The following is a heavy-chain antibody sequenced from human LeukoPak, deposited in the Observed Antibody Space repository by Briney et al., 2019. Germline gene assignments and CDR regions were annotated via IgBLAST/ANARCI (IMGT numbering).Heavy chain of an antibody. CDR2: INHSGST. Sequence: SETLSLTCAVYGGSFSGYYWSWIRQPPGKGLEWIGEINHSGSTNYNPSLKSRVTISVDTSKNQFSLKLSSVTAADTAVYYCARTSRDDSSGYYYVFGLGAFDIWGQGTMVTVSS. V-gene: IGHV4-34*01. CDR3: ARTSRDDSSGYYYVFGLGAFDI. D-gene: IGHD3-22*01. J-gene: IGHJ3*02. CDR1: GGSFSGYY.